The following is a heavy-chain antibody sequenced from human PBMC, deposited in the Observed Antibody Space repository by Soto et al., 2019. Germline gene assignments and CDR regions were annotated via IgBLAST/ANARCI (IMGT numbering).Heavy chain of an antibody. CDR2: IYHSGST. D-gene: IGHD6-19*01. Sequence: PSETLSLTCAVSGGSISSSNWWSWVRQPPGKGLEWIGEIYHSGSTNYNPSLKSRVTISVDKSKNQFSLKLSSVTAADTAVYYCARAVSIAVAGYYYYYGMDVWGQGTTVTVS. V-gene: IGHV4-4*02. CDR3: ARAVSIAVAGYYYYYGMDV. J-gene: IGHJ6*02. CDR1: GGSISSSNW.